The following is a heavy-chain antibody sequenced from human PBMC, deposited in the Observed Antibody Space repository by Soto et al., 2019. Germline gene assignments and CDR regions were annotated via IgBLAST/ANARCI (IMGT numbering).Heavy chain of an antibody. V-gene: IGHV1-18*01. CDR1: GYTFTTYG. J-gene: IGHJ4*02. Sequence: VHRVQSGAEVKKPGASLKVSCKVSGYTFTTYGTTWWRQAPGKGLEGMGWISAHNGNTDYAQKLQGRVTVTRDTSTSTAYMELRSLRSDDTAVYYCARGRYGDYWGQGALVTVSS. CDR2: ISAHNGNT. D-gene: IGHD1-1*01. CDR3: ARGRYGDY.